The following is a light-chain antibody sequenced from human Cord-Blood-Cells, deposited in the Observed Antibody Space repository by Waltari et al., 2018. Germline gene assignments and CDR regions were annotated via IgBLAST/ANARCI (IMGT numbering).Light chain of an antibody. CDR1: SSNIGRNT. Sequence: QSVLTQPPSASGTPGQRVTISCSGSSSNIGRNTVNWYQQLQGTAPKLLIYSNNQRPSGVPDRFSGSKSGTSASLAISGLQSEDEADYYCAAWDDSLNGWVFGGGTKLTVL. CDR2: SNN. V-gene: IGLV1-44*01. J-gene: IGLJ3*02. CDR3: AAWDDSLNGWV.